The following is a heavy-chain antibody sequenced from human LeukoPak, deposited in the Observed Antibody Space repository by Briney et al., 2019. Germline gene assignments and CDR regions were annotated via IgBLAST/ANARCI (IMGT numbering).Heavy chain of an antibody. J-gene: IGHJ3*02. V-gene: IGHV1-69*05. CDR1: GGTFSSYA. CDR3: ARARDGYNYYDAFDI. D-gene: IGHD5-24*01. Sequence: SVKVSCKASGGTFSSYAISWVRQAPGQGLEWMGGIIPIFGTANHAQKFQGRVTITTDESTSTAYMELSSLRSEDTAVYYCARARDGYNYYDAFDIWGQGTMVTVSS. CDR2: IIPIFGTA.